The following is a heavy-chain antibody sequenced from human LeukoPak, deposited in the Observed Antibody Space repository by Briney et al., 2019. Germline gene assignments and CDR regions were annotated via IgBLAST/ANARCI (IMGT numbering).Heavy chain of an antibody. D-gene: IGHD4-17*01. V-gene: IGHV3-7*01. CDR2: IKEDGSEK. CDR1: GFPFSSYW. CDR3: ARAGDDYANAPTNYYYFYFMDV. Sequence: GGSLRLSCVGSGFPFSSYWMTWVRQAPGKGLEWVASIKEDGSEKHYLDLAKGRFTTSRDNAKSSLFLQMNSLRVDDTAVYYCARAGDDYANAPTNYYYFYFMDVWGKGTTVTVSS. J-gene: IGHJ6*03.